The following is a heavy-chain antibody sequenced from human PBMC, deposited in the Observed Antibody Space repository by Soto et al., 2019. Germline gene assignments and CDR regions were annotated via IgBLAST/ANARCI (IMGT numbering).Heavy chain of an antibody. V-gene: IGHV4-30-4*01. CDR1: GGSISSGDYY. Sequence: QVQLPESGPGLVKPSQTLSLTCTVSGGSISSGDYYWSWIRQPPGTGLDCIGYIYHSGSTYYNPSPKSRVTISVDTSKNQFSLKLSSVTAADTAVYYCASERPAGARLDPWGQGTLVTVAS. D-gene: IGHD6-13*01. CDR3: ASERPAGARLDP. CDR2: IYHSGST. J-gene: IGHJ5*02.